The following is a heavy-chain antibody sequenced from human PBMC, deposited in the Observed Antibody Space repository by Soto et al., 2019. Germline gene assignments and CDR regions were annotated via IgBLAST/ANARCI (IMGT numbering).Heavy chain of an antibody. V-gene: IGHV3-33*01. CDR1: GFTFSSYG. CDR3: ARAGAEGDYGFDY. CDR2: IWYDGSNK. Sequence: PGGSLRLSCAASGFTFSSYGMHWVRQAPGKGLEWVAVIWYDGSNKYYADSVKGRFTISRDNSKNTLYLQMNSLRAEDTAVYYCARAGAEGDYGFDYWGQGTLVTVSS. D-gene: IGHD4-17*01. J-gene: IGHJ4*02.